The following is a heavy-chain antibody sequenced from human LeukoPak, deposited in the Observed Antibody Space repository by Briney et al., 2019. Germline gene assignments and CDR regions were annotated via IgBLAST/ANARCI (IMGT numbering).Heavy chain of an antibody. CDR1: GFTVSSNY. Sequence: GGSLRLSCAASGFTVSSNYMSWVRQAPGKGLEWVSVIYSGGSTYYADSVKGRFTISRDNSKNTLYLQMNSLRAEDTAVYYCARTKRGYGYGNFDYWGQGTLVTVSS. J-gene: IGHJ4*02. V-gene: IGHV3-53*01. CDR3: ARTKRGYGYGNFDY. CDR2: IYSGGST. D-gene: IGHD5-18*01.